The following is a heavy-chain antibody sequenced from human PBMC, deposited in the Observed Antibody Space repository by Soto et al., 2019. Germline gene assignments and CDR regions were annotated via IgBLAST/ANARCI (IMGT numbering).Heavy chain of an antibody. Sequence: GGSLRLSCAASGFTFSSYAMSWVRKAPGKGLDWVSSISSSGGSTYYADSVKGRFTISRDNSKNTLYLQLNSLRAEDTALYYCASGGAAGAWVFDYWGQGTQVTVAS. J-gene: IGHJ4*02. V-gene: IGHV3-23*01. D-gene: IGHD6-13*01. CDR3: ASGGAAGAWVFDY. CDR1: GFTFSSYA. CDR2: ISSSGGST.